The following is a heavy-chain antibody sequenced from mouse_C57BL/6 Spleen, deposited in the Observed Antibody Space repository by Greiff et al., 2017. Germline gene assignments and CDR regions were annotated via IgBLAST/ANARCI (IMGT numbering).Heavy chain of an antibody. D-gene: IGHD2-4*01. J-gene: IGHJ3*01. Sequence: EVQVVESGPGLVKPSQSLSLTCSVTGYSITSGHYWNWIRKFPGKKLEWMGYLSYDGSNKYNASLKNRISISRVTSKDQFFLKLNSVTTYDTSTYYSANQIYYDFPWFAYWGQGTPVTVSA. CDR2: LSYDGSN. V-gene: IGHV3-6*01. CDR1: GYSITSGHY. CDR3: ANQIYYDFPWFAY.